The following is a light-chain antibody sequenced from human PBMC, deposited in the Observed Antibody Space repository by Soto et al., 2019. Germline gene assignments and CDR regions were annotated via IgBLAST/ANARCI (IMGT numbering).Light chain of an antibody. V-gene: IGKV1-39*01. J-gene: IGKJ1*01. CDR3: QQSYSTPQT. CDR1: QTISSY. Sequence: IPLTASPSSRFTSICQRSHITCQASQTISSYLNWYQQKPGKAPKLLIYAASSLQSGVPSRFSGSGSGTDFTLTISSLQPEDFATYYCQQSYSTPQTFGQGTKVDIK. CDR2: AAS.